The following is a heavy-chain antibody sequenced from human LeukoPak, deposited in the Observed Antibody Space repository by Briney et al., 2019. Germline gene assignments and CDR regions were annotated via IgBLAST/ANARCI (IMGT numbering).Heavy chain of an antibody. CDR1: GFTFTSSA. CDR2: IVVGSGNT. J-gene: IGHJ4*02. V-gene: IGHV1-58*02. CDR3: STTHYNFADVDH. D-gene: IGHD3-3*01. Sequence: GASVKVSCKASGFTFTSSAMQWVRQARGQRLEWIGWIVVGSGNTNYAQKFQERVTITRDMSTSTAYMELSSLKTEDTAVYYCSTTHYNFADVDHWGQGTLVTVSS.